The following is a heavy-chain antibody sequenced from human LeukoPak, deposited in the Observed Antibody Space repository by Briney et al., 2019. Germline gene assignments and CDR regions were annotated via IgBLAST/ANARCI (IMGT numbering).Heavy chain of an antibody. V-gene: IGHV3-23*01. J-gene: IGHJ4*02. CDR1: GFTFSNYA. CDR3: ARRAGGYSHPYDY. D-gene: IGHD2-21*02. Sequence: GGSLRLSCAASGFTFSNYAMSWVRQAPGKGLEWVSSISGSGGNTYYADSVKGRFTISRDNSKNTLYLQMNSLRAEDTAVYYCARRAGGYSHPYDYWGQGTLVTVSS. CDR2: ISGSGGNT.